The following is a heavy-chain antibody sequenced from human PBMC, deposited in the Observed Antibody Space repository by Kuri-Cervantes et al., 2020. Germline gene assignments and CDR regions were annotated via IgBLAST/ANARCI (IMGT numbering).Heavy chain of an antibody. J-gene: IGHJ6*03. CDR2: IYYIGST. CDR1: GGSVSTDSHY. CDR3: ARTGVWFYYYYYMDV. D-gene: IGHD3-10*01. Sequence: LSCTVSGGSVSTDSHYWSWIRQPPGKGLEWVGYIYYIGSTNYNPSLKSRVTISVDTSKNQFSLKLISVTAADTAVYYCARTGVWFYYYYYMDVWGKGTTVTVSS. V-gene: IGHV4-61*01.